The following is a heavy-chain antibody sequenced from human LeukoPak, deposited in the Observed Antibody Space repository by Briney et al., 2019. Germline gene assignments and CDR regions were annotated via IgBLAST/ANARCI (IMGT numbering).Heavy chain of an antibody. CDR3: GTGDPRFDY. Sequence: PGGSLRLSCAASRFSFSTYSMSWVRQAPGKGLQWVSYISSGSSAIYYTDSVKGRFTITRDDAKNSVYLQMNSLRTEDTAVYYCGTGDPRFDYWGQGILVTVSS. D-gene: IGHD7-27*01. CDR1: RFSFSTYS. CDR2: ISSGSSAI. V-gene: IGHV3-48*01. J-gene: IGHJ4*02.